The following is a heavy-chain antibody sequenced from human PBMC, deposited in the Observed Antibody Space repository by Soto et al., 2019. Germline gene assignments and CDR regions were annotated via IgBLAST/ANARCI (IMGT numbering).Heavy chain of an antibody. Sequence: QVQLVESGGGVVQPGRSLRLSCAASGFTFSSYGMHWVRQAPGKGLEWVAVIWYDGSNKYYADSVKGRFTISRDNSKNTVYLQMNSLRAEDTAVYYCAREGRYGDYVFDYWGQGTLVTVSS. V-gene: IGHV3-33*01. CDR2: IWYDGSNK. D-gene: IGHD4-17*01. CDR1: GFTFSSYG. J-gene: IGHJ4*02. CDR3: AREGRYGDYVFDY.